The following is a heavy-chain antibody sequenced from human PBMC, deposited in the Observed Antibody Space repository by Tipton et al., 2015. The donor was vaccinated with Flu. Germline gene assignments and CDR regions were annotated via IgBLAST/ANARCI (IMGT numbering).Heavy chain of an antibody. D-gene: IGHD3-10*01. V-gene: IGHV4-4*07. CDR1: GGSMSSFY. CDR2: MYVSGST. CDR3: ARGSGSGTDVTFYF. Sequence: TLSLTCTVSGGSMSSFYWTWIRQPAGKGLEWIGRMYVSGSTKYNPSLKSRVTMSVDTSKNQFSLKLSSVTAADTAVYYCARGSGSGTDVTFYFWDQGTLVTVSS. J-gene: IGHJ4*02.